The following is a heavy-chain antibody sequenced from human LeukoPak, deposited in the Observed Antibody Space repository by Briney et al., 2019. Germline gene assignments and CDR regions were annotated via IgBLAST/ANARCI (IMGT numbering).Heavy chain of an antibody. J-gene: IGHJ4*02. CDR2: ISRSSSYI. V-gene: IGHV3-21*01. CDR1: GFTFSSYS. CDR3: ARASYYYDSSGYYHFDY. D-gene: IGHD3-22*01. Sequence: GGSLRLSCAASGFTFSSYSMNWVRQAPGKGLEWVSSISRSSSYIYYADSVKGGFTISRDNAKNSLYLQMNSLRAEDTAMYYCARASYYYDSSGYYHFDYWGQGTLVTVSS.